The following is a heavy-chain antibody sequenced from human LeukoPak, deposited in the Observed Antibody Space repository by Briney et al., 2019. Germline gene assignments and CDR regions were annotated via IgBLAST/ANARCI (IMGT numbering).Heavy chain of an antibody. V-gene: IGHV1-46*01. CDR1: GFTFTSYW. J-gene: IGHJ4*02. D-gene: IGHD3-16*01. CDR3: ARDYRRGSHFDY. CDR2: INPSGGRT. Sequence: GESLKISCKGFGFTFTSYWIGWVRQAPGQGLECMGIINPSGGRTSYARTFQGRVTMTRDMSTCTGYMELSSQRSEVTAVYYCARDYRRGSHFDYWGQGTLVTVSS.